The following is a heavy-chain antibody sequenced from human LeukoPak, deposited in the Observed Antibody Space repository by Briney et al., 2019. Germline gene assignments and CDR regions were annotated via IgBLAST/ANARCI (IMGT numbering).Heavy chain of an antibody. D-gene: IGHD3-10*01. CDR1: GGSISSYY. V-gene: IGHV4-59*08. CDR3: ARSPRGDYYGSGIIRWFDP. CDR2: IYYSGST. Sequence: PSETLSFTCTVSGGSISSYYWSWIRQPPGKGLEWIGYIYYSGSTNYNPSLKSRVTISVDTSKNQFSLKLSSVTAADTAVYYCARSPRGDYYGSGIIRWFDPWGQGTLVTVSS. J-gene: IGHJ5*02.